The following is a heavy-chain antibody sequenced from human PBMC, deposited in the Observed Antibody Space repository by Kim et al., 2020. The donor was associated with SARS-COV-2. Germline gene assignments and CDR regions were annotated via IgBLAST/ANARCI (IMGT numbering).Heavy chain of an antibody. V-gene: IGHV3-23*01. Sequence: GGSLRLSCAGSGITFSNYAMSWVRQAPGKGLEWVSYVDGRGGDIHYADAVKGRFTISRDNSKNTLYLQMNSLRAEDTAVYYCARTAGIFGVVSDLWGQGTLVTVSS. CDR2: VDGRGGDI. D-gene: IGHD3-3*01. J-gene: IGHJ5*02. CDR3: ARTAGIFGVVSDL. CDR1: GITFSNYA.